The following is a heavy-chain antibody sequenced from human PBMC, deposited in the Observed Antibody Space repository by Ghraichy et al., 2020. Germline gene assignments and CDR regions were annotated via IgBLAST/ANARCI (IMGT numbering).Heavy chain of an antibody. J-gene: IGHJ6*02. CDR1: GGSISSYY. Sequence: SQTLSLTCTVSGGSISSYYWSWIRQPPGKGLEWIGYIYYSGSTNYNPSLKSRVTISVDTSKNQFSLKLSPVTAADTAVYYCARAGGQLEYYYYYGMDVWGQGTTVTVSS. CDR3: ARAGGQLEYYYYYGMDV. CDR2: IYYSGST. V-gene: IGHV4-59*01. D-gene: IGHD2-2*01.